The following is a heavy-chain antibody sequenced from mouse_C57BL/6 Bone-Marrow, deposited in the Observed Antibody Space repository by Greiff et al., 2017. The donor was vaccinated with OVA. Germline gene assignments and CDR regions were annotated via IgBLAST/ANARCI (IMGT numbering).Heavy chain of an antibody. D-gene: IGHD2-4*01. CDR2: IYPGSGST. V-gene: IGHV1-55*01. CDR3: ARNYDYEWYFDV. CDR1: GYTFTSYW. J-gene: IGHJ1*03. Sequence: QVQLQQPGAELVKPGASVKMSCKASGYTFTSYWITSVKQRPGQGLEWIGDIYPGSGSTNYNEKFKSKATLTVDTSSSTAYMQLSSLTSEDSAVYYCARNYDYEWYFDVWGTGTTVTVSS.